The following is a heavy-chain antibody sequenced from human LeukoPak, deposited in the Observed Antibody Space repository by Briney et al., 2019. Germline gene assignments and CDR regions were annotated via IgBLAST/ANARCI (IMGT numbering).Heavy chain of an antibody. V-gene: IGHV3-20*04. D-gene: IGHD6-13*01. Sequence: GGSLRLSRAASGFTFDDYGMTWVRQVPGKGLEWVSGINWNGGSTGFVESVKGRCTISRDNAKSSLYLQMNSLRAEDTALYYCARVSFDIGAPGGDFDYGYQGTVVTVSS. J-gene: IGHJ4*02. CDR2: INWNGGST. CDR1: GFTFDDYG. CDR3: ARVSFDIGAPGGDFDY.